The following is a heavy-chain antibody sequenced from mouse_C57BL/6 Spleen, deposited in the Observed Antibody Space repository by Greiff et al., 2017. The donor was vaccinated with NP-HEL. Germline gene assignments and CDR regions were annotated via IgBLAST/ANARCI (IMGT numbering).Heavy chain of an antibody. D-gene: IGHD2-4*01. V-gene: IGHV2-5*01. J-gene: IGHJ3*01. CDR1: GFSLTSYG. CDR3: AKTEYDYDGYAY. Sequence: QVQLKESGPGLVQPSQSLSITCTVSGFSLTSYGVHWVRQSPGKGLEWLGVIWRGGSTDYNAAFMSRLSITKDNSKSQVFFKMNSRQADDTAIYYCAKTEYDYDGYAYWGKGTLVTVAA. CDR2: IWRGGST.